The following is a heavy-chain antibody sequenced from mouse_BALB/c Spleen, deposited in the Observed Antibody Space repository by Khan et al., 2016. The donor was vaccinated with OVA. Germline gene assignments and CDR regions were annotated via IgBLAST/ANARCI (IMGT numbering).Heavy chain of an antibody. CDR3: AKVTPDYYSMDY. J-gene: IGHJ4*01. CDR1: GFSLTRYG. Sequence: QVQLKQSGPGLVAPSQSLSITCTVSGFSLTRYGVNWVRQPPGKGLEWLGVIWGDGSTNYHSTLKSRLIISKDNSKSQVFLKLNSLQTDDTATYYCAKVTPDYYSMDYWGQGNSVTGSS. V-gene: IGHV2-3*01. D-gene: IGHD1-1*01. CDR2: IWGDGST.